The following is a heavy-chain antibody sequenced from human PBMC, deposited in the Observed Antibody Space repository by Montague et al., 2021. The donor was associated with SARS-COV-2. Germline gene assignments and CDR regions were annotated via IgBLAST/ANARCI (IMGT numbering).Heavy chain of an antibody. CDR1: GDSVDSDC. CDR2: IHYTGST. D-gene: IGHD1-26*01. J-gene: IGHJ6*02. V-gene: IGHV4-59*02. CDR3: ARGTYSGVDSDGYYYYYGMDV. Sequence: SETLSLTCTVSGDSVDSDCWSWVRQPPGERLEWIGHIHYTGSTEYNPSLKSRASISADASKNSLSLSLASVTAADTAVYYCARGTYSGVDSDGYYYYYGMDVWGQGTTVTVSS.